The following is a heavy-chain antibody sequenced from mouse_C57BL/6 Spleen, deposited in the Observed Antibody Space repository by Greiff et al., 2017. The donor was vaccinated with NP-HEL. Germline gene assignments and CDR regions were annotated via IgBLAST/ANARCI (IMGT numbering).Heavy chain of an antibody. CDR2: ISSGGSYT. CDR1: GFTFSSYG. Sequence: EVKLMESGGDLVKPGGSLKLSCAASGFTFSSYGMSWVRQTPDKRLEWVATISSGGSYTYYPDSVKGRFTISRDNAKNTLYLQMSSLKSEDTAMYYCAKDYDPYAMDYWGQGTSVTVSS. J-gene: IGHJ4*01. CDR3: AKDYDPYAMDY. D-gene: IGHD2-4*01. V-gene: IGHV5-6*01.